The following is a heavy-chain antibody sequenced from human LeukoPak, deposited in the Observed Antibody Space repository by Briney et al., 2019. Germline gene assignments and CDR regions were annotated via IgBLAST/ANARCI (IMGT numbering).Heavy chain of an antibody. Sequence: ASVKVSCKASGYTFTSYYMHWVRQAPGQGLEWMGIINPSGGSTSYAQKLQGRVTMTRDTSTSTVYMELSSLRSEDTAVYYCARDVDCSGGSCYFAFDIWGQGTMVTVSS. CDR3: ARDVDCSGGSCYFAFDI. CDR2: INPSGGST. V-gene: IGHV1-46*01. J-gene: IGHJ3*02. D-gene: IGHD2-15*01. CDR1: GYTFTSYY.